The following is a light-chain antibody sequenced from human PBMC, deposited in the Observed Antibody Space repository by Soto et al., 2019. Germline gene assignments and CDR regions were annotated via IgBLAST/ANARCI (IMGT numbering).Light chain of an antibody. CDR3: QQYGSSPLYT. CDR2: GAS. V-gene: IGKV3-20*01. J-gene: IGKJ2*01. Sequence: DIVLTQSPGTLSLSPGERATLSCRASQSVSSRYLAWYQQKPGQAPRLLIYGASSRATSIPDRFSGSGSGTNFTLTISRLEHDDFAVYYCQQYGSSPLYTFGQGTKLEIK. CDR1: QSVSSRY.